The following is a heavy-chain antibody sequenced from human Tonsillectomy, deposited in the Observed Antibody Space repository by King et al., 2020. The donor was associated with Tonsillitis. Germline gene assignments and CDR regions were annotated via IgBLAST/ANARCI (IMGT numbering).Heavy chain of an antibody. V-gene: IGHV1-69*01. J-gene: IGHJ4*02. CDR1: GGTFSSYA. Sequence: VQLVESGAEVKKPGSSVKFSCKASGGTFSSYAISWVRRAPGQGLDGMGGIIPFFVKANYAQKFQGRVTITADESTSTAYMELSSLRSEDTAVYYCARDGDCSSTSCYDYWGQGTLVTVSS. D-gene: IGHD2-2*03. CDR2: IIPFFVKA. CDR3: ARDGDCSSTSCYDY.